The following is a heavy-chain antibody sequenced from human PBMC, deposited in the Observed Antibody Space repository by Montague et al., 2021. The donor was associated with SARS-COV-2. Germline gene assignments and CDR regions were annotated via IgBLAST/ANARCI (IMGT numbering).Heavy chain of an antibody. CDR1: GGSFNDYQ. D-gene: IGHD3-22*01. CDR3: ARGTSTVNIIVVVITGIGYYFDH. CDR2: INHSGSA. Sequence: SETLSLTCAVYGGSFNDYQWSWIRQPPRKGLEWVGGINHSGSANYNPSLKSRVTISADTSKNQFSLKLTSVTAADTAVYYCARGTSTVNIIVVVITGIGYYFDHWGQGTLVTVSS. J-gene: IGHJ4*02. V-gene: IGHV4-34*01.